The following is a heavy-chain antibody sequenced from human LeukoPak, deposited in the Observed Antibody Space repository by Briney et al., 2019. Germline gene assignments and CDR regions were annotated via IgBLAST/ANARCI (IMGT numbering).Heavy chain of an antibody. Sequence: ASVKVSCKASGYTFTSYYMHWVRQAPGQGLEWMGWINPNSGGTNYAQKFQGRVTMTRDTSISTAYMELSSLRSDDTAVYYCARLSFTMIVVVDDYWGQGTLVTVSS. CDR3: ARLSFTMIVVVDDY. V-gene: IGHV1-2*02. D-gene: IGHD3-22*01. CDR1: GYTFTSYY. CDR2: INPNSGGT. J-gene: IGHJ4*02.